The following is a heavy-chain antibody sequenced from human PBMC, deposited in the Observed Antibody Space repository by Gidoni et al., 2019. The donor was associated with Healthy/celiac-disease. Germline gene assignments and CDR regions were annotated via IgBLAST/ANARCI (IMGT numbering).Heavy chain of an antibody. D-gene: IGHD3-10*01. Sequence: QVQLQQWGAGLLKPSETLSLTCAVYGGSFSGYYWSWIRQPPGKGLEWIGEINHRGSTNYNPSLKSRVTISVDTSKNQFSLKLSSVTAADTAVYYCARGGLLWFGEYLFDYWGQGTLVTVSS. CDR3: ARGGLLWFGEYLFDY. CDR1: GGSFSGYY. CDR2: INHRGST. J-gene: IGHJ4*02. V-gene: IGHV4-34*01.